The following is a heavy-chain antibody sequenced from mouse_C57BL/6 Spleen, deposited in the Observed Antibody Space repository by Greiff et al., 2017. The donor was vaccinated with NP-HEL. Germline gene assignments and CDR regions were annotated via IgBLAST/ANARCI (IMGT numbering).Heavy chain of an antibody. CDR1: GYTFTDYY. CDR3: ARRGVTTGVEDY. V-gene: IGHV1-19*01. CDR2: INPYNGGT. D-gene: IGHD1-1*01. Sequence: EVQLQQSGPVLVKPGASVKMSCKASGYTFTDYYMNWVKQSHGKSLEWIGVINPYNGGTSYNQKFKGKATLTVDKSSSTAYMELNSLTSEDSAVYYCARRGVTTGVEDYWGQGTTLTVSS. J-gene: IGHJ2*01.